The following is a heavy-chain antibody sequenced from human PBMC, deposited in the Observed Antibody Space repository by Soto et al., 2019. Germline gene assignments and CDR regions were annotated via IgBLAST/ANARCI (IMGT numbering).Heavy chain of an antibody. D-gene: IGHD5-12*01. J-gene: IGHJ3*02. V-gene: IGHV3-23*01. CDR2: ISGSGGGT. Sequence: EVQLLESGGGLVQPGGSLRLSCAASGFTFSSYAMSWVRQAPGKGLEWVSGISGSGGGTYYADSVKGRFTISRDNSKNTLYLQMNSLRDEDTAVYYCAKDLRATTSRGVFDIWGQGTMVTVSS. CDR1: GFTFSSYA. CDR3: AKDLRATTSRGVFDI.